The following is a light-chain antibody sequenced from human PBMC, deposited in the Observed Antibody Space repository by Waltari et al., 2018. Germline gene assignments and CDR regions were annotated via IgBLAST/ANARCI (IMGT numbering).Light chain of an antibody. CDR2: RTS. Sequence: EFVLTQSPDTLSLSQGERATLSCRASQSASSNSLAWYQQKPGQAPRLLNYRTSVRATGISDRFSGSGSERAFSLTISILEAEDFAVCYCKQFGGSWTFGQGTKVEIK. J-gene: IGKJ1*01. V-gene: IGKV3-20*01. CDR3: KQFGGSWT. CDR1: QSASSNS.